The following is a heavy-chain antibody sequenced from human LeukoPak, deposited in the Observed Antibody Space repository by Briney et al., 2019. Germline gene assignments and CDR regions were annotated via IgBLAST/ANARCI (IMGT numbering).Heavy chain of an antibody. CDR1: GNTFTRYD. Sequence: ASVKVSCKASGNTFTRYDINWVRQATGQGREWMGWMNPNSGTTGNAQKFQGRVTITRNTSISTAYMELSSLTSEDTAVYYCARVVEGAFDIWGQGTMVIVSS. CDR2: MNPNSGTT. J-gene: IGHJ3*02. CDR3: ARVVEGAFDI. V-gene: IGHV1-8*03.